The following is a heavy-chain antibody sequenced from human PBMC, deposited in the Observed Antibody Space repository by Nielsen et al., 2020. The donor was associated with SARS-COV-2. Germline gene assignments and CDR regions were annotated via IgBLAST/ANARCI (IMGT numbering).Heavy chain of an antibody. Sequence: LRLSCTVSGGSISSGGYYWSWIRQHPGKGLEWIGYIYYSGSTYYNPSLKSRVTISVDTSKNQFSLKLSSVTAADTAVYYCARDQLTHGGGSPTSASYYYYGMDVWGQGTTVTVSS. J-gene: IGHJ6*02. CDR3: ARDQLTHGGGSPTSASYYYYGMDV. V-gene: IGHV4-31*03. CDR2: IYYSGST. CDR1: GGSISSGGYY. D-gene: IGHD2-15*01.